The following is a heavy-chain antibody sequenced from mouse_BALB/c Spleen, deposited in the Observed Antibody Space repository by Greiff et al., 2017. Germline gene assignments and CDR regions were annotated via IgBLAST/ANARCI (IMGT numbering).Heavy chain of an antibody. J-gene: IGHJ4*01. CDR1: GYAFTNYL. CDR2: INPGSGGT. V-gene: IGHV1-54*03. D-gene: IGHD1-2*01. CDR3: ARSHYGHEDAMDY. Sequence: VQLQESGAELVRPGTSVKVSCKASGYAFTNYLIEWVKQRPGQGLEWIGVINPGSGGTNYNEKFKGKATLTADKSSSTAYMQLSSLTSDDSAVYFCARSHYGHEDAMDYWGQGTSVTVSS.